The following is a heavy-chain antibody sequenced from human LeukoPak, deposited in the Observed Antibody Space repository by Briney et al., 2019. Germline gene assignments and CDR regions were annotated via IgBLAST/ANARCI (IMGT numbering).Heavy chain of an antibody. CDR3: AREGTPYSSDY. J-gene: IGHJ4*02. CDR2: IKQDGSQK. Sequence: GGSLRLSCAASGFTFSSYWMRWVRQAPGKGLEWVANIKQDGSQKNYMDSVKGRLTVSRDNAGNSLFLEMHSLRVEDTAVYYCAREGTPYSSDYWGQGTLVTVSS. CDR1: GFTFSSYW. V-gene: IGHV3-7*01. D-gene: IGHD6-13*01.